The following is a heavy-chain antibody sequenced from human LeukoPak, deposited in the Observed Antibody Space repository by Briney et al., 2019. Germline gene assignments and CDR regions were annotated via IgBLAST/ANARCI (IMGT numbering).Heavy chain of an antibody. D-gene: IGHD3-10*01. Sequence: SETLSLTCTVSGGSVSSGSYYWSWIRQPPGKGLEWIGYIYYSGSTNYNPSLKSRVTISVDTSKNQFPLKLSSVTAADTAVYYCARDRDGMDVWGQGTTVTVSS. CDR1: GGSVSSGSYY. V-gene: IGHV4-61*01. J-gene: IGHJ6*02. CDR2: IYYSGST. CDR3: ARDRDGMDV.